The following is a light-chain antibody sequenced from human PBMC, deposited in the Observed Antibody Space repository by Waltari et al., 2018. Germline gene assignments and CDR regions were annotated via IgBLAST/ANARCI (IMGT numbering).Light chain of an antibody. CDR2: WAS. J-gene: IGKJ2*01. CDR1: QSVFYSSNNRNY. Sequence: DIVMTQSPDSLAVSLGERATINCKSSQSVFYSSNNRNYLAWYQQKPGQPPRQLIYWASTGESGVPDRFSGSGSGTEFTITISSLQAEDVAVYYCQQYYGTPPYTFGQGTKLEIK. CDR3: QQYYGTPPYT. V-gene: IGKV4-1*01.